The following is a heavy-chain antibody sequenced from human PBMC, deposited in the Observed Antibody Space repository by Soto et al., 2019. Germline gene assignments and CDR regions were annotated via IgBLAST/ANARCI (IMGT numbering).Heavy chain of an antibody. J-gene: IGHJ4*02. D-gene: IGHD2-15*01. CDR2: ISSNGGST. CDR3: ARAKAGSSYFDY. V-gene: IGHV3-64*02. Sequence: EVQLVESGEGLVQPGGSLRLSCAASGFTFSSYAMHWVRQAPGKGLEYVSAISSNGGSTYYADSVKGRFTISRDNSKNTLYLQMGSLRAEDMAVYYCARAKAGSSYFDYWGQGTLVTVSS. CDR1: GFTFSSYA.